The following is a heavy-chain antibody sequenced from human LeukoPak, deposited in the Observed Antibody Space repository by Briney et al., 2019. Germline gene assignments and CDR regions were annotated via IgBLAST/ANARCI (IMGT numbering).Heavy chain of an antibody. D-gene: IGHD3/OR15-3a*01. Sequence: GGSLILSFVPPLFTVISYAMNWVRQAPGKGLEWVSGISYIGGSTYYADSVKGRFTISRDNSKNTLSLQMNSLRADDTALYYCAKGTGINHLHWFPPWGPGTLVTVSS. CDR1: LFTVISYA. V-gene: IGHV3-23*01. J-gene: IGHJ5*02. CDR2: ISYIGGST. CDR3: AKGTGINHLHWFPP.